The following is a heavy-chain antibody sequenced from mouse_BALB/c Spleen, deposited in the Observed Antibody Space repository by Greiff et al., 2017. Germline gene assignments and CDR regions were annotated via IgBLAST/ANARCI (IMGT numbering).Heavy chain of an antibody. D-gene: IGHD2-14*01. CDR3: ARQDYRSYAMDY. CDR1: GFTFSSYT. J-gene: IGHJ4*01. V-gene: IGHV5-12-2*01. CDR2: ISNGGGST. Sequence: EVKLMESGGGLVQPGGSLKLSCAASGFTFSSYTMSWVRQTPEKRLEWVAYISNGGGSTYYPDTVKGRFTISRDNAKNTLYLQMSSLKSEDTAMYYCARQDYRSYAMDYWGQGTSVTVSS.